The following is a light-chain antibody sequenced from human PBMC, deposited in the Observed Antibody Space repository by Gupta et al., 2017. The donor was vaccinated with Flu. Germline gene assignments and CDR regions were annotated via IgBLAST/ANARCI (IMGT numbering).Light chain of an antibody. CDR3: QVWDSGIWV. CDR2: RDT. Sequence: SYEVTQPPSLSVALGQTARIPCEGNNIGDKNVHWYQQKPGQAPVLVIFRDTNRPSVIPERFSGSNSGNAAALAISRAQAGDEADYFCQVWDSGIWVFGGGTTLTVL. V-gene: IGLV3-9*01. J-gene: IGLJ3*02. CDR1: NIGDKN.